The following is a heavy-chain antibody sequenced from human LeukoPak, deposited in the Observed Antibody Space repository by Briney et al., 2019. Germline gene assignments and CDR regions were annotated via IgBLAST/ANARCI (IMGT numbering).Heavy chain of an antibody. CDR1: GLSLSKSGVG. Sequence: SGPTLVKPTQKLTLTCTLSGLSLSKSGVGVAWIRQPPGKALEWLAVIYWDDDKRYNPSLKTRLTITKDTSKNQVVLAMTNMDPVDTATYYCAHPGYGSGSYLRYYYFGLDVWGQGTTVTVSS. J-gene: IGHJ6*02. CDR2: IYWDDDK. D-gene: IGHD3-10*01. V-gene: IGHV2-5*02. CDR3: AHPGYGSGSYLRYYYFGLDV.